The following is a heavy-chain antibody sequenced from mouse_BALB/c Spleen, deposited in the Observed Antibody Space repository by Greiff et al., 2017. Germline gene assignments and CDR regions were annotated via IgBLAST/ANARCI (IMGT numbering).Heavy chain of an antibody. CDR3: ARGNYLVYYYAMDD. V-gene: IGHV1-54*01. D-gene: IGHD1-1*01. CDR1: GYTFTSYT. J-gene: IGHJ4*01. Sequence: QVQLQQSAAELARPGASVKMSCKASGYTFTSYTMHWVKQRPGQGLEWIGVINPGSGGTNYNEKFKGKATLTADKSSSTAYMQLSSLTSDDSAVYFCARGNYLVYYYAMDDWGQGTSVTVSS. CDR2: INPGSGGT.